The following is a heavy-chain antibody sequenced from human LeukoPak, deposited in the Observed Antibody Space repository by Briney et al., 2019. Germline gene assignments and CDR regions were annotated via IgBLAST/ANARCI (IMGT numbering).Heavy chain of an antibody. CDR2: ISYDGSNK. V-gene: IGHV3-30*18. CDR1: GFTFSSYG. D-gene: IGHD3-22*01. J-gene: IGHJ3*02. CDR3: AKDRGSGYYFDAFDI. Sequence: GGSLRLSCAASGFTFSSYGMHWVRQAPGKGLEWVAVISYDGSNKYYADSVKGRFTISRDNSKNTLYLQMNSLRAEDTAVYYCAKDRGSGYYFDAFDIWGQGTMVTVSS.